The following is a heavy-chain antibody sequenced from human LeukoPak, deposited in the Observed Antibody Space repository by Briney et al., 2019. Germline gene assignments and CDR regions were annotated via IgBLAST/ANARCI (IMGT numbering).Heavy chain of an antibody. V-gene: IGHV3-74*01. Sequence: SGGSLRLSCAASGFTFSNYWMHWVRQGPGKGLVWVSRIRSDGTSTSYADSVKGRFTISRDNAKNTLCLQMSSLRAEDTAVYYCARGQGWLVDYWGQGTLVTVSS. CDR3: ARGQGWLVDY. J-gene: IGHJ4*02. CDR2: IRSDGTST. D-gene: IGHD6-19*01. CDR1: GFTFSNYW.